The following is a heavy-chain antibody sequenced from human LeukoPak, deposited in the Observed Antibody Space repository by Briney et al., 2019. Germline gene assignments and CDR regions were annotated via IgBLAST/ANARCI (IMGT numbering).Heavy chain of an antibody. V-gene: IGHV3-49*04. D-gene: IGHD3-22*01. J-gene: IGHJ4*02. CDR1: GFTFGDYA. CDR3: AKDRGNYYDSSGYSGYFDY. Sequence: PGGSLRLSCTASGFTFGDYAMSWVRQAPGKGLEWVGFIRSKRYGGATEYAASVKGRFTISRDDSKSVAYLHMNSQKTEDTAVHYCAKDRGNYYDSSGYSGYFDYWGQGTLVTVSS. CDR2: IRSKRYGGAT.